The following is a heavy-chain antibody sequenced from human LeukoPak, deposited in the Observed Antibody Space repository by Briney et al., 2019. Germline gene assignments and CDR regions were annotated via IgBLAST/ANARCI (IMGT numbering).Heavy chain of an antibody. CDR3: ARDQGENGDSPFDY. V-gene: IGHV3-30-3*01. J-gene: IGHJ4*02. CDR2: ISYDGSNK. CDR1: GFTFSSYA. Sequence: GGSLRLSCAASGFTFSSYAMHWVRQAPGKGLEWVAVISYDGSNKYYAGSVKGRFTISRDNSKNTLYLQMNSLRAEDTAVYYCARDQGENGDSPFDYWGQGTLVTVSS. D-gene: IGHD4-17*01.